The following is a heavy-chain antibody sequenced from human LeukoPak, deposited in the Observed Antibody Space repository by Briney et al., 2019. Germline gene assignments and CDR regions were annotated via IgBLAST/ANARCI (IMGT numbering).Heavy chain of an antibody. J-gene: IGHJ5*02. CDR3: VRDQGTWWFDP. CDR1: GFTFGSFS. D-gene: IGHD1-1*01. Sequence: GSLRLSCAASGFTFGSFSMTWVRQPPGKGLEWIGYIYYSGSTNYNPSLKSRVTISLDTSKNQFSLKLNSVTAADTAVYYCVRDQGTWWFDPWGQGTLVTVSS. V-gene: IGHV4-59*12. CDR2: IYYSGST.